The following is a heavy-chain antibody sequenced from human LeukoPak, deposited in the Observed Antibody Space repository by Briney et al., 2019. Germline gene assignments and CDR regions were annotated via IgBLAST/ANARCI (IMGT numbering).Heavy chain of an antibody. CDR2: ISSGSSTI. V-gene: IGHV3-48*02. CDR1: GFTFSTYS. CDR3: ARVAETQLWLRSAFDY. J-gene: IGHJ4*02. D-gene: IGHD5-18*01. Sequence: GGSLRLSCAASGFTFSTYSMNWVRQAPGKGLEWVSYISSGSSTIYYADSVKGRFTISRDNAKNSLYLQMNSLRDEDTAVYYSARVAETQLWLRSAFDYWGQGTLVTVSS.